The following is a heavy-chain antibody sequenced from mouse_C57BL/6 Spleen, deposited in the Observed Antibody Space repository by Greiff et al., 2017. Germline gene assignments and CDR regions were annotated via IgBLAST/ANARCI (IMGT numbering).Heavy chain of an antibody. CDR3: ARSTMVTTDWYFDV. D-gene: IGHD2-2*01. CDR2: IDTSDSYN. Sequence: QVQLQQPGAELVRPGPSVTLSCKASGYTFTSYWMHWVKQRPGQGLEWIGVIDTSDSYNNYNQQFKGKATLTVDTSSSTAYMQLSGVTSEDSAVYYCARSTMVTTDWYFDVWGTGTTVTVSS. V-gene: IGHV1-59*01. J-gene: IGHJ1*03. CDR1: GYTFTSYW.